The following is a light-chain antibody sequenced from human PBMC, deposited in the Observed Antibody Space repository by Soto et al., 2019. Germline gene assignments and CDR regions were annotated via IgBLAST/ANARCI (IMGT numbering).Light chain of an antibody. V-gene: IGKV3-20*01. CDR1: QSVRSDY. J-gene: IGKJ1*01. CDR3: QQYGSSPS. CDR2: GAS. Sequence: EIVLTQSPDTLSLSPGQRATLSCRASQSVRSDYFAWYQQKPSQAPRLLIYGASSRATGIPDRFSGSGSGTDFTLTSSRLEAEDFAVYYCQQYGSSPSFGQGTKVDI.